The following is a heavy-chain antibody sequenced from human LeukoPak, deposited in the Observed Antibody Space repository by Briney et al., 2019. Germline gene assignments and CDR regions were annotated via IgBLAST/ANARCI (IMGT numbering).Heavy chain of an antibody. Sequence: GGSLRLSCAASGFTFSNAWTNWVRQAPGKGLEWVSSISSSSSYIYYADSVKGRFTISRDNAKNSLYLQMNSLRAEDTAVYYCASDTAMVRAFDIWGQGTMVTVSS. D-gene: IGHD5-18*01. V-gene: IGHV3-21*01. CDR3: ASDTAMVRAFDI. CDR2: ISSSSSYI. J-gene: IGHJ3*02. CDR1: GFTFSNAW.